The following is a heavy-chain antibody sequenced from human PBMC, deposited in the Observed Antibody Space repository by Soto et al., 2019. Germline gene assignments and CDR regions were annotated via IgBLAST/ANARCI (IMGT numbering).Heavy chain of an antibody. D-gene: IGHD3-22*01. J-gene: IGHJ4*02. CDR2: IHYTGST. CDR1: GDPVTGGNHY. CDR3: GRGVGNSRGTSFDY. Sequence: QVQLQESGPGLVKPSETLSPTCTVSGDPVTGGNHYWSWIRQPPGKGLEWIGYIHYTGSTTYNPSLKSRVTMSVDTSKKQFSLKLSFVTAADTAVYYCGRGVGNSRGTSFDYWGQGALVIVSS. V-gene: IGHV4-61*01.